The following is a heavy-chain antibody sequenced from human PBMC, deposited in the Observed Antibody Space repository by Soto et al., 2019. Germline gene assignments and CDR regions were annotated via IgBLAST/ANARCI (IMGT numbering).Heavy chain of an antibody. D-gene: IGHD6-19*01. Sequence: QVQLVQSGAEVKKPGASVKVSCKASGYTFTSYAMHWVRQAPGQRLEWMGWINAGNGNTKYSQKFQGRVSITRDTSASTAYMEVSSQRSEDTTVYYCARDLGGWTDYWGQGTLVTVSS. CDR3: ARDLGGWTDY. CDR1: GYTFTSYA. V-gene: IGHV1-3*01. CDR2: INAGNGNT. J-gene: IGHJ4*02.